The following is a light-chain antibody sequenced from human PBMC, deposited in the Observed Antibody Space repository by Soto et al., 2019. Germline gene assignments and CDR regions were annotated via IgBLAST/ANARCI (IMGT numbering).Light chain of an antibody. V-gene: IGKV1-5*03. J-gene: IGKJ2*02. CDR2: KAS. CDR3: QQYNSYPCT. CDR1: QSISSW. Sequence: DIQRTQSPSTLSASVGDRVTITCRASQSISSWLAWYQQRPGKAPKVLIYKASNLESGVPSRFSGSGSGTEFTLTISSLQPDDFATYYCQQYNSYPCTCGQGTKLESK.